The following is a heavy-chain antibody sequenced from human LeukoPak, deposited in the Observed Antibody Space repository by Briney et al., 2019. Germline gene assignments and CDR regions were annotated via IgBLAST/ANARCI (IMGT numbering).Heavy chain of an antibody. CDR2: IYYSGST. D-gene: IGHD3-22*01. CDR3: ARDRHDSSGFVRYYGMDV. CDR1: GGSISSGDYY. V-gene: IGHV4-30-4*01. J-gene: IGHJ6*02. Sequence: TSQTLSLTCTVSGGSISSGDYYWSWIRQPPGKGLEWIGYIYYSGSTYYSPSLKSRVTISVDTSKNQFSLKLSSVTAADTAVYYCARDRHDSSGFVRYYGMDVWGQGTTVTVSS.